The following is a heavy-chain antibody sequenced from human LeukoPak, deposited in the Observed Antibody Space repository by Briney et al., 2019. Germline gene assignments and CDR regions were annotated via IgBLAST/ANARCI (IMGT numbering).Heavy chain of an antibody. Sequence: ASVKVSCKVSGYTLTELSMHRVRQAPGKGLGWMGGFDPEDGETIYAQTFQGRVTMTEDTSTDTAYMELSSLRSEDTAVYYCATESPERYGDYVIWGQGTLVTVSS. D-gene: IGHD4-17*01. CDR1: GYTLTELS. CDR3: ATESPERYGDYVI. CDR2: FDPEDGET. V-gene: IGHV1-24*01. J-gene: IGHJ4*02.